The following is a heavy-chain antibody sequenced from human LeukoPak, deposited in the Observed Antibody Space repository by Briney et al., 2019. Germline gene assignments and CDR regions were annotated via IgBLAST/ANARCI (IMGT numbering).Heavy chain of an antibody. CDR2: IYYSGST. Sequence: PSDTLSLTCTVSSDSISSGRYYWGWIRQSPGKGLEWIGSIYYSGSTYYNPSLKSRVTISVDTSKNQFSLKLSSVTAADTAVYYCARGIRRAHVDTAMVIGIDYWGQGTLVTVSS. CDR1: SDSISSGRYY. J-gene: IGHJ4*02. CDR3: ARGIRRAHVDTAMVIGIDY. V-gene: IGHV4-39*07. D-gene: IGHD5-18*01.